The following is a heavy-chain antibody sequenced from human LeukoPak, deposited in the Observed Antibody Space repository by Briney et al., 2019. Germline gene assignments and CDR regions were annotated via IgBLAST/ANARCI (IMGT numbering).Heavy chain of an antibody. CDR3: ARYCSSTSCSTPFDY. D-gene: IGHD2-2*02. CDR1: GFTVSNNY. V-gene: IGHV3-53*01. CDR2: LNSGGGT. Sequence: GGSLRLSCAASGFTVSNNYMSWVRQAPGKGLEWVSVLNSGGGTYYADSVKGRFTISRDSSKSTLYLQMTSLRAEDTAIYYCARYCSSTSCSTPFDYWGQGTTVTVSS. J-gene: IGHJ4*02.